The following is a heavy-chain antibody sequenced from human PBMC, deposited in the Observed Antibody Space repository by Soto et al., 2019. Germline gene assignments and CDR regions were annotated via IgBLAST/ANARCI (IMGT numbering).Heavy chain of an antibody. D-gene: IGHD1-26*01. V-gene: IGHV4-59*08. CDR1: GGSISSYY. Sequence: QVQLQESGPGLVKPSETLSLTCTVSGGSISSYYWSWIRQPPGKGLEWIGYIYYSGGTNYNPSLKSRDTISVDSSKNHFSLKLSSVTAADTAVYYCARRYGGNLDYWGQGTLVTVSS. CDR3: ARRYGGNLDY. CDR2: IYYSGGT. J-gene: IGHJ4*02.